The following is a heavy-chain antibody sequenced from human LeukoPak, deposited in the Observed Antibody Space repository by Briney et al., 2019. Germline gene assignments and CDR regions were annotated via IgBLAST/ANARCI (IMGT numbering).Heavy chain of an antibody. D-gene: IGHD3-3*01. V-gene: IGHV4-59*08. CDR1: GGSISSYY. Sequence: SETLSLTCTVSGGSISSYYWSWIRQPPGKGLEWIGYIYYSGSTNYNPSLKSRVTISVDTSKNQFSLKLSSVTAADTAVYYCANEWLLNLLDYWGQGTLVTVSS. J-gene: IGHJ4*02. CDR3: ANEWLLNLLDY. CDR2: IYYSGST.